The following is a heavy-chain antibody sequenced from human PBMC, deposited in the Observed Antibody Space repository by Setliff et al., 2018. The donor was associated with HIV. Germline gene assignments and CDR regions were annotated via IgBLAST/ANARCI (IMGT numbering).Heavy chain of an antibody. D-gene: IGHD3-16*01. CDR2: VGAVGAPT. CDR1: GFTFSTYA. CDR3: AKVFAYGIDGFDI. J-gene: IGHJ3*02. V-gene: IGHV3-23*01. Sequence: GGSLRLSCAAFGFTFSTYAMGWVRQAPGKGLEWVSTVGAVGAPTHYAESVKGRFTISKDNSRDTLYLQMSSLREEDTAVYYCAKVFAYGIDGFDIWGQGTMVTVSS.